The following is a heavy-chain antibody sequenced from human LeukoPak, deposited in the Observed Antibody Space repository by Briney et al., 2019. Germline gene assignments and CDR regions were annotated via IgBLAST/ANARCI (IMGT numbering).Heavy chain of an antibody. J-gene: IGHJ5*02. V-gene: IGHV4-39*01. Sequence: SETLSLTCTVSGGSISSSSYYWGWIRQPPGKGLEWIGSIYYSGSTYYNPSLKSRDTISVDTSKNQFSLKLSSVTAADTAVYYCARHPPYNNWFDPWGQGTLVTVSS. CDR1: GGSISSSSYY. D-gene: IGHD3-16*01. CDR2: IYYSGST. CDR3: ARHPPYNNWFDP.